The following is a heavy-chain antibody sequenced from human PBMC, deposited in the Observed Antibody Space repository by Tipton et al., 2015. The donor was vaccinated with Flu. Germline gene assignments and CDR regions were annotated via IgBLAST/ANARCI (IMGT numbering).Heavy chain of an antibody. D-gene: IGHD4-17*01. J-gene: IGHJ3*02. V-gene: IGHV3-9*01. CDR2: ISWNSGSI. Sequence: SLRLSCAASGFTFDDYAMHWVRQAPGKGLEWVSGISWNSGSIGYADSVKGRFTISRDNAKNSLYLQMNSLRAEDTALYYCAKPTHDYGDQWGAFDIWGQGTMVTVSS. CDR3: AKPTHDYGDQWGAFDI. CDR1: GFTFDDYA.